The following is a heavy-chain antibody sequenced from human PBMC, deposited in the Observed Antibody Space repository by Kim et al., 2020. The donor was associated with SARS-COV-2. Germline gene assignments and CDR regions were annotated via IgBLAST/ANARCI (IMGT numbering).Heavy chain of an antibody. CDR3: ARGSRGSGSYYIPYYYYG. J-gene: IGHJ6*01. CDR1: GFTFSSYA. V-gene: IGHV3-30*04. D-gene: IGHD3-10*01. CDR2: ISYDGSNK. Sequence: GGSLRLSCAASGFTFSSYAMHWVRQAPGKGLEWVAVISYDGSNKYYADSVKGRFTISRDNSKNTLYLQMNSLRAEDTAVYYCARGSRGSGSYYIPYYYYG.